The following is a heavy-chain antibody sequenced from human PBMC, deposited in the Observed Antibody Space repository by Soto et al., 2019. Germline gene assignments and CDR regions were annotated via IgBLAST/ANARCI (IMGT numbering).Heavy chain of an antibody. V-gene: IGHV1-18*01. CDR2: ISAYNVNT. CDR1: GYTLTELS. D-gene: IGHD6-6*01. J-gene: IGHJ4*02. CDR3: ARYEYSSSSIYFDY. Sequence: GASVKVSCKVSGYTLTELSMHWVRQAPGKGLEWMGWISAYNVNTNYAQKLQGRVTMTTDTSTSTAYMELRSLRSDDTAVYYCARYEYSSSSIYFDYWGQGTLVTVSS.